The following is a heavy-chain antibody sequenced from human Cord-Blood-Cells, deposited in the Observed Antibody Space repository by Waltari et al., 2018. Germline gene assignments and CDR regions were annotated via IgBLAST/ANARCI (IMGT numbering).Heavy chain of an antibody. J-gene: IGHJ4*02. CDR3: ARDVHDSSGYYPH. Sequence: EVQLVESGGGLIQPGGSLRLSCAASGFTVSSNYLIWVRHAPGKGLEWVSVIYSGGSTYYADSVKGRFTISRDNSKNTLYLQMNSLRAEDTAVYYCARDVHDSSGYYPHWGQGTLVTVSS. V-gene: IGHV3-53*01. D-gene: IGHD3-22*01. CDR1: GFTVSSNY. CDR2: IYSGGST.